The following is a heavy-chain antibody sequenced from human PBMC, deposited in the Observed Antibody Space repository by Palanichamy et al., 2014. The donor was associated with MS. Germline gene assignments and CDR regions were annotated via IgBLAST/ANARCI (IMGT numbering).Heavy chain of an antibody. CDR3: TRESPGTGMTPYDF. D-gene: IGHD3-10*01. Sequence: QVQLVQSGAEAKKPGASVKVSCKASGYSFTNYDINWVRQATGQGLEWMGWMNPNSGNTGYAQNFQGRITMTRDNPITTAYMELSGLTSEDTAIYYCTRESPGTGMTPYDFWGQGTLVTVSS. CDR1: GYSFTNYD. J-gene: IGHJ4*02. V-gene: IGHV1-8*01. CDR2: MNPNSGNT.